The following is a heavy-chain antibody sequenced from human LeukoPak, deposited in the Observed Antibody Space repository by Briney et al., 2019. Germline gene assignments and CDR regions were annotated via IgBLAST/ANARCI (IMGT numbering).Heavy chain of an antibody. CDR1: GFTVSSNY. CDR2: INHSGST. J-gene: IGHJ4*02. D-gene: IGHD3-10*01. CDR3: AGSYGSGSYLTDY. Sequence: GSLRLSCAASGFTVSSNYMSWVRQPPGKGLEWIGEINHSGSTNYNPSLKSRVTISVDTSKNQFSLKLSSVTAADTAVYYCAGSYGSGSYLTDYWGQGTLVTVSS. V-gene: IGHV4-34*08.